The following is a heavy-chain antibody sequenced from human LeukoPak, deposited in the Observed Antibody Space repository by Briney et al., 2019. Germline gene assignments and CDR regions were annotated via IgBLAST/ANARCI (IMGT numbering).Heavy chain of an antibody. CDR2: IIPIFGTA. J-gene: IGHJ5*02. CDR3: AKDPYIYSSGGWFDP. Sequence: ASVKVSCKASGGTFSSYAISWVRQAPGQGLEWMGGIIPIFGTANYAQKFQGRVTITADESTSTAYMELSSLRAEDTAVYYCAKDPYIYSSGGWFDPWGQGTLVTVSS. V-gene: IGHV1-69*01. CDR1: GGTFSSYA. D-gene: IGHD6-25*01.